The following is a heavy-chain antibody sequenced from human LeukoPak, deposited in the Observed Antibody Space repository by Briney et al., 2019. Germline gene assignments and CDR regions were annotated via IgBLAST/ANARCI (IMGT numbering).Heavy chain of an antibody. CDR3: ARVSTNDRRNAFDI. V-gene: IGHV3-64*01. J-gene: IGHJ3*02. D-gene: IGHD2-8*01. CDR1: GFTFSTYV. CDR2: ITGDGGYT. Sequence: GGSLRLSCAASGFTFSTYVVQWVRQAPGKGLEYVSAITGDGGYTYYANSVKGRFTISRDNSKKTLYLQMGSLRADDMAVYYCARVSTNDRRNAFDIWGQGTMVTVSS.